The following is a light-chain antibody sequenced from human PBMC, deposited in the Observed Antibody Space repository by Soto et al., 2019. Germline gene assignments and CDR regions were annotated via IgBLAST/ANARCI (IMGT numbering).Light chain of an antibody. V-gene: IGKV1-5*01. J-gene: IGKJ1*01. CDR3: QQYHRYSRT. Sequence: DIQMTQSPSTLSASLGDRVTYTCRASQSINGWLVWYQQKPGKAPKLLIYDASSLHSGVPSRFTGSGFGTEFTLTISSLQPEDFATYYCQQYHRYSRTFGQGTKVDIK. CDR2: DAS. CDR1: QSINGW.